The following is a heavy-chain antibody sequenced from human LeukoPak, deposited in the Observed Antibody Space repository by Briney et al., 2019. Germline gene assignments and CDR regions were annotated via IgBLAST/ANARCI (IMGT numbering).Heavy chain of an antibody. J-gene: IGHJ3*02. CDR1: GFTFSSYA. CDR2: ISGSGGST. Sequence: GGSLRLSCAASGFTFSSYAMSWVRQAPGKGLEWVSAISGSGGSTYYADSVKGRFTISRDNSKNTLYLQMNSPRAEDTAVYYCAKGLYYQIFADIWGQGTMVTVSS. D-gene: IGHD3-10*01. V-gene: IGHV3-23*01. CDR3: AKGLYYQIFADI.